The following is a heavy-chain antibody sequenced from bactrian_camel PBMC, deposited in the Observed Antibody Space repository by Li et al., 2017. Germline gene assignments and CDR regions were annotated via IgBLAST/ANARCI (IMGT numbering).Heavy chain of an antibody. CDR2: IYTGTDRA. V-gene: IGHV3S40*01. CDR1: TRRPNY. D-gene: IGHD1*01. Sequence: DVQLVESGGGSVQAGGSLRLSCSYTRRPNYVTWFRQGPGNGREGVAGIYTGTDRAYYADSVKGRFTISQDNDKNTMYLQMDSLQPDDAGMYYCAAHLRGGGACYASAPLFPFWGQGTQVTVS. J-gene: IGHJ4*01. CDR3: AAHLRGGGACYASAPLFPF.